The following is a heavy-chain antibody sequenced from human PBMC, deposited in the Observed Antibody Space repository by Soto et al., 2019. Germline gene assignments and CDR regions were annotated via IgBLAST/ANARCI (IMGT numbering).Heavy chain of an antibody. CDR3: AREEWDGQLSYGMDV. V-gene: IGHV4-59*01. D-gene: IGHD6-6*01. CDR1: CGSISSYY. Sequence: SETLSLTCTVSCGSISSYYWSWIRQPPGKGLEWIGYIYYSGSTNYNPSLKSRVTISVDTSKNQFSLKLSSVTAADTAVYYCAREEWDGQLSYGMDVWGQGTTVTVSS. CDR2: IYYSGST. J-gene: IGHJ6*02.